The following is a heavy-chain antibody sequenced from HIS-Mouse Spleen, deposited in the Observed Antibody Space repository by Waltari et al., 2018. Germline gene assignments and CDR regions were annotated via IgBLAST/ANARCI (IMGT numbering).Heavy chain of an antibody. V-gene: IGHV4-61*01. Sequence: QVQLQESGPGLVKPSETLSLTCTVSGGPVRRGSSYWSWIRPPPGKGLEWIGYIYYSGSTNYNPSLKSRVTISVDTSKNQFSLKLSSVTAADTAVYYCASRSYSSGWYKAFDIWGQGTMVTVSS. J-gene: IGHJ3*02. CDR2: IYYSGST. CDR1: GGPVRRGSSY. CDR3: ASRSYSSGWYKAFDI. D-gene: IGHD6-19*01.